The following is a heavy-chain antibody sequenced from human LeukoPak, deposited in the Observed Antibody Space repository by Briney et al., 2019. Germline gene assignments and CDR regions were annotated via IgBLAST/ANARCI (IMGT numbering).Heavy chain of an antibody. CDR1: GYTFTDYY. CDR3: ARAHSSLRLYHFDY. Sequence: ASVKVSCKASGYTFTDYYIHWVRQAPGQGLEWVGWVSPNSGGTNYAQKFEGRVTMTRDTSITTGYMELSSLTSDDTAVYYCARAHSSLRLYHFDYWGQGTLVTVSS. D-gene: IGHD6-13*01. V-gene: IGHV1-2*02. J-gene: IGHJ4*02. CDR2: VSPNSGGT.